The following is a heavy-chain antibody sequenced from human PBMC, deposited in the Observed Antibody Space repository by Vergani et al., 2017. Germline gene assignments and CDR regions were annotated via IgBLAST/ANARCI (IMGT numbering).Heavy chain of an antibody. J-gene: IGHJ6*02. CDR1: GGSISSYY. CDR3: ARDRSHYYDSSGYYGHYYYYGMDV. D-gene: IGHD3-22*01. Sequence: QVQLPESGPGLVKPSETLSLTCTVSGGSISSYYWSWIRQPPGKGLEWIGYIYYSGSTNYNPSLKSRVTISVDTSKNQFSLKLSSVTAADTAVYYCARDRSHYYDSSGYYGHYYYYGMDVWGQGTTVTVSS. CDR2: IYYSGST. V-gene: IGHV4-59*01.